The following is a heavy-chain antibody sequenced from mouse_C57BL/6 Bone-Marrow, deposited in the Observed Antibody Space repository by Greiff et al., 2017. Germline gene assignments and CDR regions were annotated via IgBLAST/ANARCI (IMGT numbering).Heavy chain of an antibody. D-gene: IGHD1-1*01. CDR2: ILPSIGRT. CDR1: DSEVFPIAY. Sequence: QVQLQQSGSELRSLGSSVKLSCKDFDSEVFPIAYMSWVRQKPGHGFEWIGGILPSIGRTIYGEKFEDKATLDADTLSNTAYLELNSLTSEDSAIYYCARNGSSPWYFDVWGTGTTVTVSS. CDR3: ARNGSSPWYFDV. J-gene: IGHJ1*03. V-gene: IGHV15-2*01.